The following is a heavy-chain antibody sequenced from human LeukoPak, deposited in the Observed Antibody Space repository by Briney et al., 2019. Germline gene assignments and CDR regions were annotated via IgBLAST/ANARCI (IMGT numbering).Heavy chain of an antibody. V-gene: IGHV3-23*01. D-gene: IGHD2-2*02. CDR1: GFTFSSYA. CDR3: AKDLPATAILQGEFDY. Sequence: GGSLRLSCAASGFTFSSYAMSWVRQAPGKGLEWVSAISGSGGSTYYADSVKGRFTISRDNSKNTLYLQMNSLRAEDTAVYYCAKDLPATAILQGEFDYWGQGTLVTVSS. J-gene: IGHJ4*02. CDR2: ISGSGGST.